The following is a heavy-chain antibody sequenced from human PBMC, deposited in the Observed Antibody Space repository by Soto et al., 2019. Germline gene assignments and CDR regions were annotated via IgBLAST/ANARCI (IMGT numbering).Heavy chain of an antibody. D-gene: IGHD5-18*01. CDR1: GFTFSSYA. J-gene: IGHJ4*02. Sequence: GGSLRLSCSASGFTFSSYAMHWVRQAPGKGLEYVSAISSNGGSTYYADSVKGRFTISRDNSKNTLYLQVSSLRAEDTAVYYCVTGTAMVPTDYWGQGTLVTVSS. V-gene: IGHV3-64D*06. CDR2: ISSNGGST. CDR3: VTGTAMVPTDY.